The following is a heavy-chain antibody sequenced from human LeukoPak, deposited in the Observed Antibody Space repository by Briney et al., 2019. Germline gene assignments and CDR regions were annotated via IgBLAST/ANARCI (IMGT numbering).Heavy chain of an antibody. CDR1: GFTFSSYS. D-gene: IGHD6-13*01. CDR3: ASLITAAGYYFDY. V-gene: IGHV3-21*01. CDR2: ISSSSSYI. J-gene: IGHJ4*02. Sequence: PGGSLRLSCAASGFTFSSYSMNWVRQAPGKGLEWVSSISSSSSYIYYADSVKGRFTISRDNAKNSLYLQMNSLRAEDTAVYYCASLITAAGYYFDYWGQGTLVTVSS.